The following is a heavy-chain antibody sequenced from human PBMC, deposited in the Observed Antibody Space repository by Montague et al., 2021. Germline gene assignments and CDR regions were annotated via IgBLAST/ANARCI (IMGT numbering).Heavy chain of an antibody. CDR2: ITASGATT. D-gene: IGHD6-19*01. J-gene: IGHJ4*02. CDR1: GFTFRSYA. V-gene: IGHV3-23*01. CDR3: ANARVAVAGAEDY. Sequence: SLRLSCAASGFTFRSYAMSWVRQSAGKGLEWVSTITASGATTYYEDSVKGRFTISRDNFKNTLYLQMNSLRAEDTAIYFCANARVAVAGAEDYWGQGALVTVSS.